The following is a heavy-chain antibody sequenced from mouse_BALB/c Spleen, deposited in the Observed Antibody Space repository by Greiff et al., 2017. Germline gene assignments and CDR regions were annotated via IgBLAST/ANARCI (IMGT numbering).Heavy chain of an antibody. V-gene: IGHV5-6-3*01. CDR3: ARDRDYGSWFAY. D-gene: IGHD1-1*01. Sequence: EVQRVESGGGLVQPGGSLKLSCAASGFTFSSYGMSWVRQTPDKRLELVATINSNGGSTYYPDSVKGRFTISRDNAKNTLYLQMSSLKSEDTAMYYCARDRDYGSWFAYWGQGTLVTVSA. CDR1: GFTFSSYG. CDR2: INSNGGST. J-gene: IGHJ3*01.